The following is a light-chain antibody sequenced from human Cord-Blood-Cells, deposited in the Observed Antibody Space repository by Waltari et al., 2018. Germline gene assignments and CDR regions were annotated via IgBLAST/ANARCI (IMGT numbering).Light chain of an antibody. Sequence: DIQMTQSPSSLSASVGDRVTITCRASQSISSYLNWYQQKPGKAPKLLIYAASSLQSGVPSRFSGSGSGTDFTLTISSLQPEDFATYDCQQSYSTLRTVGPGTKVDIK. CDR1: QSISSY. J-gene: IGKJ3*01. CDR2: AAS. V-gene: IGKV1-39*01. CDR3: QQSYSTLRT.